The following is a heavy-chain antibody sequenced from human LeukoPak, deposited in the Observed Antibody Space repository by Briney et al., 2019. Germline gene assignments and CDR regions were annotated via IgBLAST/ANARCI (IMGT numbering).Heavy chain of an antibody. D-gene: IGHD3-10*01. CDR1: GFSFSSHD. CDR2: IRYDGSNK. V-gene: IGHV3-30*02. CDR3: AKASAGRLGYDAFDI. Sequence: GGSLRLSCAASGFSFSSHDMHWVRQAPGKGLEWVAFIRYDGSNKYYADSVKGRFTISRDNSKNTLYLQMNSLRAEDTAVYYCAKASAGRLGYDAFDIWGQGTMVTVSS. J-gene: IGHJ3*02.